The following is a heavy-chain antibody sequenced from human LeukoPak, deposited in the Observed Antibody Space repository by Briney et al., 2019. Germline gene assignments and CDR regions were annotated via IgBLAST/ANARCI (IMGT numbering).Heavy chain of an antibody. J-gene: IGHJ4*02. D-gene: IGHD3-22*01. CDR2: ISYDGSNK. CDR3: AKDGLYYYDSSGYYLGYFDY. V-gene: IGHV3-30*18. Sequence: GGSLRLSCAASGFTFSSYGMHWVSQAPGKGLEWVAVISYDGSNKYYADSVKGRFTISRDNSKNTLYLQMNSLRAEDTAVYYCAKDGLYYYDSSGYYLGYFDYWGQGTLVTVSS. CDR1: GFTFSSYG.